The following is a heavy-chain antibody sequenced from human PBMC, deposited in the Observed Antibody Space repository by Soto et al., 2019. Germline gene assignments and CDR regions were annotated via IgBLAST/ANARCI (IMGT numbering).Heavy chain of an antibody. Sequence: PSETLSLTCTVSGGSISSGGYSWSWIRQPPGKGLEWIGYIYYSGSTYYNPSLKSRVTISVDTSKNQFSLKLSSVTAADTAVYYCARKATRRDGYNFLDYWGQGTLVTVSS. CDR2: IYYSGST. CDR1: GGSISSGGYS. CDR3: ARKATRRDGYNFLDY. J-gene: IGHJ4*02. V-gene: IGHV4-30-2*05. D-gene: IGHD5-12*01.